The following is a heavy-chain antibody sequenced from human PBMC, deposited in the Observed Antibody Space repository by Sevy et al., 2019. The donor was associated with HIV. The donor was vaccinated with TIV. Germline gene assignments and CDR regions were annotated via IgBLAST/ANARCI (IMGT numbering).Heavy chain of an antibody. CDR2: ISGSGDST. D-gene: IGHD3-10*01. Sequence: GGSLRLSCAASGFTFSSYAMSWVRQAPGKGLEWVSVISGSGDSTYYVDSVKVRFTISRDNSKNTLYLQMNSLRAEDTAVYYCAKEGRGYHGSGSSDYWGQGALVTVSS. CDR1: GFTFSSYA. J-gene: IGHJ4*02. CDR3: AKEGRGYHGSGSSDY. V-gene: IGHV3-23*01.